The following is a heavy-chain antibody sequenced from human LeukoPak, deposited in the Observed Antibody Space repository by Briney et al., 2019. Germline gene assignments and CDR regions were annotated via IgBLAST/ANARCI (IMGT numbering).Heavy chain of an antibody. D-gene: IGHD2-2*01. J-gene: IGHJ3*02. V-gene: IGHV1-18*01. CDR1: GYTFTSYG. CDR3: ARDTRGWRYDAFDI. CDR2: ISAYSGNT. Sequence: ASAKVSCKASGYTFTSYGISWVRQAPGQGLEWMGWISAYSGNTNYAQKLQGRVTMTTDTSTSTAYMELRSLRSDDTAVYYCARDTRGWRYDAFDIWGQGTMVTVSS.